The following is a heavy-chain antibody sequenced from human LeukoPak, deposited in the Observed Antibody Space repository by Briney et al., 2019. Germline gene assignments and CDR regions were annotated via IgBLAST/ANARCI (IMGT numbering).Heavy chain of an antibody. CDR2: IKQDGSMK. D-gene: IGHD6-6*01. Sequence: SGGSLRLSCAASGFSFSNYWMSWVRQAPGKGLEWVANIKQDGSMKGYVDSVKGRFTISRDNAKNSLYLQMNSLRADDTAVYFCAMIEQVVSNVEGGYWGQGTLVTVSS. CDR1: GFSFSNYW. CDR3: AMIEQVVSNVEGGY. V-gene: IGHV3-7*01. J-gene: IGHJ4*02.